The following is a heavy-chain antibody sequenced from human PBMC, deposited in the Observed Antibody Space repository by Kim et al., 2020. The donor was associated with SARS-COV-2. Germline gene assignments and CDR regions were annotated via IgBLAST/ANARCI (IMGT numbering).Heavy chain of an antibody. V-gene: IGHV3-21*01. CDR2: ISSSSSYI. CDR3: ARDSPPMVRGVIHNGGPYYFDY. D-gene: IGHD3-10*01. J-gene: IGHJ4*02. Sequence: GGSLRLSCAASGFTFSSYSMNWVRQAPGKGLEWVSSISSSSSYIYYADSVKGRFTISRDNAKNSLYLQMNSLRAEDTAVYYCARDSPPMVRGVIHNGGPYYFDYWGQGTLVTVSS. CDR1: GFTFSSYS.